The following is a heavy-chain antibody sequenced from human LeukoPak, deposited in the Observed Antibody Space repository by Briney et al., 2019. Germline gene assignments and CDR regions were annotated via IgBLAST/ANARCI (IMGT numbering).Heavy chain of an antibody. J-gene: IGHJ4*02. CDR1: GGSINSYY. CDR3: DRRRSSSWSFDS. Sequence: PSETLSLTCTVSGGSINSYYWSWIRQPPGKELEWMGNIYYSGSTNYNTSLKSRVTISVDTSKNHFSLRLTSVTAADTAVYYCDRRRSSSWSFDSWGQGTLVTVSS. CDR2: IYYSGST. D-gene: IGHD6-13*01. V-gene: IGHV4-59*08.